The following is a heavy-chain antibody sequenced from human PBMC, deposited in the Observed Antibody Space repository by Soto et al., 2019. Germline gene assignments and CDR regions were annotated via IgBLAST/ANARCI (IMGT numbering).Heavy chain of an antibody. J-gene: IGHJ4*02. D-gene: IGHD3-22*01. Sequence: QVQLVQSGAEVKKLGSSVKVSCKASGGTFSSYAISWVRQAPGQGLEWMGGIIPIFGTANYAQKFQGRVTITADESTSTAYMELSSLRSEDTAVYYCARVRHDSRGGYFDYWGQGTLVTVSS. V-gene: IGHV1-69*01. CDR2: IIPIFGTA. CDR3: ARVRHDSRGGYFDY. CDR1: GGTFSSYA.